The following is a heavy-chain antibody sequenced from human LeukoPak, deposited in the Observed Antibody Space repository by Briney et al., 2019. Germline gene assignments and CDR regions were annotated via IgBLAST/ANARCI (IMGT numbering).Heavy chain of an antibody. J-gene: IGHJ4*02. CDR1: GFTFGLYA. V-gene: IGHV3-30*02. CDR3: AKEGYYEGTS. Sequence: GGSLRLSWAASGFTFGLYAINWVRQAPGKGLEWVAFIRYDGSNKYYADSVKGRFTISRDNSKNTLYLQMNSLRAEDTAVYYCAKEGYYEGTSWGQGTLVTVSS. D-gene: IGHD3-22*01. CDR2: IRYDGSNK.